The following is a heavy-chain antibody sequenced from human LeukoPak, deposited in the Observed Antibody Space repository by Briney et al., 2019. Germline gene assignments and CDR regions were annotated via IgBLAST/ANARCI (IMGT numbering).Heavy chain of an antibody. J-gene: IGHJ4*02. D-gene: IGHD3-10*01. Sequence: PGGSLRLSCAASGFTFSSYVMHWDRQAPGKGLEWVAGISYDGNNKYYAESVKGRFTISRDNSKNTLYLQMNSLRAEDTAVYYCAKDWVVRGVISYWGQGTLVTVSS. V-gene: IGHV3-30*18. CDR2: ISYDGNNK. CDR1: GFTFSSYV. CDR3: AKDWVVRGVISY.